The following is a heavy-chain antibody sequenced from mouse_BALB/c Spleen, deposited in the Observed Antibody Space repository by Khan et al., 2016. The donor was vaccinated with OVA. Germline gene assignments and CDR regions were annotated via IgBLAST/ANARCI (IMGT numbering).Heavy chain of an antibody. CDR1: GFTFSRFG. J-gene: IGHJ2*01. V-gene: IGHV5-17*02. Sequence: EVQLVESGGGLVQPGRSRKLSCAASGFTFSRFGMHWVRQAPEKGLEWVAYISSGSSTIYYADTVKGRFTISRDNPKNTLFLQMTSLRSEDTAMYYCARDSNFDYWGQGTTLTVSS. CDR3: ARDSNFDY. CDR2: ISSGSSTI.